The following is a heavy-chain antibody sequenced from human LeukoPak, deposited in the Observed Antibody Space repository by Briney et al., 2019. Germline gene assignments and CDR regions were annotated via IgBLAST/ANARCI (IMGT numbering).Heavy chain of an antibody. J-gene: IGHJ4*02. CDR3: AAQPCSVGRCYLDY. V-gene: IGHV3-30*04. CDR2: ISYHGRDT. D-gene: IGHD2-15*01. CDR1: GVPFSSFA. Sequence: SLRLPCASSGVPFSSFAMHWVRQAPGKGQDEVAVISYHGRDTFYSDSVKGRFTISRDNTKTTLYLQLNSLGAEDTAVYYCAAQPCSVGRCYLDYWGQGTLVTVSS.